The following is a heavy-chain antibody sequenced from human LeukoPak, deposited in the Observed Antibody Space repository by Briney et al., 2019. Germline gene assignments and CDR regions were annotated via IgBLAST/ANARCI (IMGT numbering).Heavy chain of an antibody. CDR2: INTGTGNP. D-gene: IGHD2-21*01. Sequence: GASVKVSCKTSGYTFTDYAINWVRQAPGQGLEFMGWINTGTGNPTYAQGSTGRFVFSLDTSVSTAYLQISSLKPEDSAVYYCASMGAYGFDYWGQGTLVTVSS. CDR1: GYTFTDYA. CDR3: ASMGAYGFDY. J-gene: IGHJ4*02. V-gene: IGHV7-4-1*02.